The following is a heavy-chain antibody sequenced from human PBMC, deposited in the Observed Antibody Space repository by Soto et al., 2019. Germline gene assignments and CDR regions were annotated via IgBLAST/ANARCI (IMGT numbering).Heavy chain of an antibody. CDR3: ATFCSGGTFYLTANYYFGRDV. CDR2: IYYSGST. J-gene: IGHJ6*02. V-gene: IGHV4-39*01. CDR1: GDSISSSSYY. D-gene: IGHD2-15*01. Sequence: SETLSLTCTVSGDSISSSSYYWDWIRQPPGKGLEWIGSIYYSGSTYYNPSLRSRVTISVDTSKNQFSLRLSSVTAADTAVYYCATFCSGGTFYLTANYYFGRDVWGQGTTVPVSS.